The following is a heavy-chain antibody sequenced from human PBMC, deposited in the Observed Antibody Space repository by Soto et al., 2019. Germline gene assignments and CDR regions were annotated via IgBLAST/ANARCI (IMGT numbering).Heavy chain of an antibody. CDR3: ARSRDGYSFYFYYGMDG. CDR1: GFTFTCYG. D-gene: IGHD4-4*01. V-gene: IGHV3-30*03. CDR2: ILHDGSAE. Sequence: GGSLRLSCAASGFTFTCYGMHWVRQAPGKGLEWMALILHDGSAEYYADSVKGRFTISRDNSKNTLYLQMNSLRAEDTAVYYCARSRDGYSFYFYYGMDGWGQGTTVTVSS. J-gene: IGHJ6*02.